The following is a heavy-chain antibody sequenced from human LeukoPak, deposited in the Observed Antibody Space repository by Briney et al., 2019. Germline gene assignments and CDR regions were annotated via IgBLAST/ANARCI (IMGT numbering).Heavy chain of an antibody. J-gene: IGHJ4*02. CDR3: ARLCSGGSCSSYFDY. Sequence: SETLSLTCAVYGGSFSGYYWTWIRQPPGKGLEWIGEINHSGSSNYNPSLKSRVTISVDKSKNQFSLNLSSVTAADTAVYYCARLCSGGSCSSYFDYWGQGTLVTVSS. CDR1: GGSFSGYY. D-gene: IGHD2-15*01. V-gene: IGHV4-34*01. CDR2: INHSGSS.